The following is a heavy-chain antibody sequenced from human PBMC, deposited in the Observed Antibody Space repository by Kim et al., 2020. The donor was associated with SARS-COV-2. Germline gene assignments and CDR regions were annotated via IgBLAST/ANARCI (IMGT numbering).Heavy chain of an antibody. Sequence: ASVKVSCKASGYTFTGYYMHWVRQAPGQGLEWMGWINSNSGGSNYAQKFLGRVTMTRDTSISTAYMELCRLRSDDTAVYYWAREVAGSGSQIVVVIRHFQHCGHGTLVTVSS. CDR3: AREVAGSGSQIVVVIRHFQH. J-gene: IGHJ1*01. CDR1: GYTFTGYY. V-gene: IGHV1-2*02. D-gene: IGHD3-22*01. CDR2: INSNSGGS.